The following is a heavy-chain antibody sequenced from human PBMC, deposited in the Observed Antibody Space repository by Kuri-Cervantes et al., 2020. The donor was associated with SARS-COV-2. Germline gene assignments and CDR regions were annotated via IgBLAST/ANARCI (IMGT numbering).Heavy chain of an antibody. CDR1: GGSSSENY. D-gene: IGHD2-2*01. J-gene: IGHJ4*02. V-gene: IGHV4-34*01. CDR2: VNRGGST. Sequence: GSLRLSCSVHGGSSSENYWSWIRQPPGKGLEWIGEVNRGGSTKYNPSLKSRVTISLDTSKKHFSLKLTSVTAADTAVYYCASLVVVPVDRDYGLIDYWGQGTLVTVSS. CDR3: ASLVVVPVDRDYGLIDY.